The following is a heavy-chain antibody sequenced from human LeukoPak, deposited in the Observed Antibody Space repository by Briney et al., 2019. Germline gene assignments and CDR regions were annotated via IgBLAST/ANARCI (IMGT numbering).Heavy chain of an antibody. CDR2: INHSGST. Sequence: SETLSLTCAVYGGSLSGYYWSWIRQPPGKGLEWIGEINHSGSTNYNPSLKSRVTISVDTSKNQFSLKLSSVTAADTAVYYCARAPHRKVWLRYWFDPWGQGTLVTVSS. V-gene: IGHV4-34*01. CDR1: GGSLSGYY. CDR3: ARAPHRKVWLRYWFDP. D-gene: IGHD5-12*01. J-gene: IGHJ5*02.